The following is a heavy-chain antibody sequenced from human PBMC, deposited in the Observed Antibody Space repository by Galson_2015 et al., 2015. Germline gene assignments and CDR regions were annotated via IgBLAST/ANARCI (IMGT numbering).Heavy chain of an antibody. CDR1: GFSLSTSGVG. D-gene: IGHD3-22*01. CDR2: IYWDDDK. Sequence: PALVKPTQTLTLTCTFSGFSLSTSGVGVGWIRQPPGKALERLALIYWDDDKRYSPSLKSRLTITKDTSKNQVVLTMTNMDPVDTATYYCAHVLARYYYDSSGYQSQWGERWGEQTAEYFQHWGQGTLVTVSS. J-gene: IGHJ1*01. V-gene: IGHV2-5*02. CDR3: AHVLARYYYDSSGYQSQWGERWGEQTAEYFQH.